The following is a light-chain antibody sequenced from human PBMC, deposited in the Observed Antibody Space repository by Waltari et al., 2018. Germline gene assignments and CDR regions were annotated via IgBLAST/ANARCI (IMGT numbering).Light chain of an antibody. CDR1: SSDVGGYDY. Sequence: QSALAQPRSVSGSPGQSVTISCTGTSSDVGGYDYVSWYQQYPGKAPKLMIYDVTKRPAGFPNRFSGSKSGNTASLTISGLQAEDETYYYCCSYTGSIYVFGTGTEVTVL. CDR3: CSYTGSIYV. V-gene: IGLV2-11*01. J-gene: IGLJ1*01. CDR2: DVT.